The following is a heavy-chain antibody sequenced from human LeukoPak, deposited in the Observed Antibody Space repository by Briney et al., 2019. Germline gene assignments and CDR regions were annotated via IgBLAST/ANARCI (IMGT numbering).Heavy chain of an antibody. CDR1: GYTFTSYY. D-gene: IGHD3-22*01. CDR2: INPSGGST. Sequence: ASVKVSCKSSGYTFTSYYMHWVRQAPGQGLEWMGIINPSGGSTSYAQKFQGRVTMTRDTSTSTVYMELSSLRSEDTAVYYCATAIYYYDSSGYSSAFDIWGQGTMVTVSS. CDR3: ATAIYYYDSSGYSSAFDI. V-gene: IGHV1-46*01. J-gene: IGHJ3*02.